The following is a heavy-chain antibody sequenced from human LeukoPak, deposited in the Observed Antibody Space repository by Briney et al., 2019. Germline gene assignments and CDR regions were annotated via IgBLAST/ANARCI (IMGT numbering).Heavy chain of an antibody. CDR2: IKSKTDGGTT. J-gene: IGHJ4*02. CDR3: TTGNWGSFSY. V-gene: IGHV3-15*01. D-gene: IGHD7-27*01. CDR1: GFTFSNAW. Sequence: GGSLRLSCAASGFTFSNAWMNWVRLAPGKGLEWVGRIKSKTDGGTTDYAAPVKGRFTISRDDSKHTLYLQVNSLKTEDTALYYCTTGNWGSFSYWGQGTLVTVSS.